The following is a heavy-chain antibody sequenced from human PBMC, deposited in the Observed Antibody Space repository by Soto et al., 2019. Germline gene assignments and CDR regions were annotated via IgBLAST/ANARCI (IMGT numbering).Heavy chain of an antibody. CDR1: GGSISSGDYY. Sequence: NPSETLSLTCTVSGGSISSGDYYWSWIRQPPGKGLEWIGYIYYSGSTYYNPSLKSRVTISVDTSKNQFSLKLSSVTAADTAVYYCASPTTPPDIVVVVAALDYLGQRTMVTFYS. V-gene: IGHV4-30-4*01. CDR2: IYYSGST. J-gene: IGHJ4*02. D-gene: IGHD2-15*01. CDR3: ASPTTPPDIVVVVAALDY.